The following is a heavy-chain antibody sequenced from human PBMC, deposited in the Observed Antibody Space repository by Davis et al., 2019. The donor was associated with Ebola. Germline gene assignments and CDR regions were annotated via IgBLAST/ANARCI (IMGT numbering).Heavy chain of an antibody. J-gene: IGHJ4*02. V-gene: IGHV3-66*01. CDR2: IYSGGST. CDR1: GFTVSSNY. CDR3: ARDKGNDYGDHLGY. Sequence: GASLKISCAASGFTVSSNYMSWVRQAPGKGLEWVSVIYSGGSTYYADSVKGGFTISRDNPKSKVYLQMNSLRAEDTAVYYCARDKGNDYGDHLGYWGQGTLVTVSS. D-gene: IGHD4-17*01.